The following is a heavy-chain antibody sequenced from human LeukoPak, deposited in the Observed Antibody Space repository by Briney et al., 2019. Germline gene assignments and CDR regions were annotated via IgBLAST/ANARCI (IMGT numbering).Heavy chain of an antibody. V-gene: IGHV1-69*05. CDR2: IIPAFGTA. CDR1: GGTFSSYS. J-gene: IGHJ6*03. D-gene: IGHD5-12*01. CDR3: ARTRLHYYYMDV. Sequence: ASVTVSCKGSGGTFSSYSISWVRQAPGQGLEWMGGIIPAFGTAHYAQKFQGRVTFTTDESTTTAYMELRSLRSEDTAVYYCARTRLHYYYMDVWGKGTTVTVSS.